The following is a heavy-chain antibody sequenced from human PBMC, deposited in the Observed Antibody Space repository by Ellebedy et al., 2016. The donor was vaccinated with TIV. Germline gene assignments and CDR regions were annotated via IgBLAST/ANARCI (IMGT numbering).Heavy chain of an antibody. CDR3: ATDASYSSSWYDFDS. CDR1: GFTFSSYG. CDR2: IWYDGSNK. J-gene: IGHJ4*02. V-gene: IGHV3-33*01. Sequence: PGGSLRLSCAASGFTFSSYGMHWVRQAPGKGLEWVAVIWYDGSNKYYADSVKGRFTISRDNSKNTLYLQMSSLRAEDTALYYCATDASYSSSWYDFDSWGQGTLVTVSS. D-gene: IGHD6-13*01.